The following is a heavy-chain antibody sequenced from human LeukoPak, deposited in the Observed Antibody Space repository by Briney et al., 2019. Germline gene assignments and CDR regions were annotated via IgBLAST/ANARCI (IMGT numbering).Heavy chain of an antibody. CDR1: GGSISTGGYY. CDR3: ARATDYGDSYYFDH. D-gene: IGHD4/OR15-4a*01. Sequence: SQTLSLTCTVSGGSISTGGYYWSWIRQHPGKGLEYIGYIYYRGSTYYSRSLKSRHTISQDTPTTQISLKLRSVTAADTAVYYCARATDYGDSYYFDHWGQGTPVTVSS. V-gene: IGHV4-31*03. CDR2: IYYRGST. J-gene: IGHJ4*02.